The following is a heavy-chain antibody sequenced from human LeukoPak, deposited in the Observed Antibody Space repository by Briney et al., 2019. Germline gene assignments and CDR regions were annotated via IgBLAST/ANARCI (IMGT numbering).Heavy chain of an antibody. J-gene: IGHJ4*02. CDR3: ARAAYNSSPDY. CDR2: IDGDGSST. V-gene: IGHV3-74*01. Sequence: GGSLRLSCAASGFTFSDYWMIWVRQAPGKGLVWVSHIDGDGSSTTYADPVKGRFTISRDNAKNTLYLQLRSLRGEDTAVYYCARAAYNSSPDYWGQGTLVTVSS. D-gene: IGHD6-6*01. CDR1: GFTFSDYW.